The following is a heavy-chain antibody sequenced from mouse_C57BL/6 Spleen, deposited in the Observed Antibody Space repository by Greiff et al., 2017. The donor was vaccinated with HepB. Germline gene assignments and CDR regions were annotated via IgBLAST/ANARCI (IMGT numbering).Heavy chain of an antibody. CDR1: GYTFTSYW. CDR2: IDPSDSYT. Sequence: QVQLQQPGAELVMPGASVKLSCKASGYTFTSYWMHWVKQRPGQGLEWIGEIDPSDSYTNYNQKFKGKSTLTVDKSSSTAYMQLSSLTSEDSAVYYWARRGTAQATGNYAMDYWGQGTSVTVSS. CDR3: ARRGTAQATGNYAMDY. V-gene: IGHV1-69*01. D-gene: IGHD3-2*02. J-gene: IGHJ4*01.